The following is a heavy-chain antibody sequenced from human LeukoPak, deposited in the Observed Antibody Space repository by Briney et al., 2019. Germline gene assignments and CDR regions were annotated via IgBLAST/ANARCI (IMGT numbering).Heavy chain of an antibody. D-gene: IGHD3-16*01. J-gene: IGHJ5*02. CDR2: ISASGGST. V-gene: IGHV3-23*01. Sequence: GGSLRLSCAASGFTFSSYGMSWVRQAPGKGLDWVSTISASGGSTYYADSVKGRFTISRDNSKNTLYLQMNSLRVDDTAVYYCAKDLDYGEPSFDPWGQGTLVTVSS. CDR3: AKDLDYGEPSFDP. CDR1: GFTFSSYG.